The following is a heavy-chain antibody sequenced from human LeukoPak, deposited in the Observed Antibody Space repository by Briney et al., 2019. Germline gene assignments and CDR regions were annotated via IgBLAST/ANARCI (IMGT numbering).Heavy chain of an antibody. D-gene: IGHD1-26*01. Sequence: GGSLRLSCAASGFTVSSNYMSWVRQAPGKGLEWVSVIYSGGSTYYADSVKGRFTISRDNAKNSLYLQMNSLGPEDTAVYYCARDPYSGNYGNYYYYYMDVWGKGTTVTISS. V-gene: IGHV3-53*01. CDR3: ARDPYSGNYGNYYYYYMDV. J-gene: IGHJ6*03. CDR2: IYSGGST. CDR1: GFTVSSNY.